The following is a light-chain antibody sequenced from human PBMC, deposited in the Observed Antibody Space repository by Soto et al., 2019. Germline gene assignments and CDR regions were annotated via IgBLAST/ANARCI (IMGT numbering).Light chain of an antibody. CDR1: QGIRND. CDR2: GAS. V-gene: IGKV3-15*01. Sequence: MTQSPSSLSASVGDRVTITCRASQGIRNDLGWYQQKPGQAPRLLIYGASTRATGIPARFSGGGSGTEFTLTISSLQSEDFSVYYCQQYNNWPPYTFGQGTKLEIK. J-gene: IGKJ2*01. CDR3: QQYNNWPPYT.